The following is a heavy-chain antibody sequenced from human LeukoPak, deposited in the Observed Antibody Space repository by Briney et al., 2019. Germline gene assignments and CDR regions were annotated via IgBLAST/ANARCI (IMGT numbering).Heavy chain of an antibody. V-gene: IGHV3-30*04. CDR3: ASSIVVVVAAPLG. CDR1: GFTFSSYA. CDR2: ISYDGSNK. J-gene: IGHJ4*02. Sequence: GGSPRLSCAASGFTFSSYAMHWVRQAPGKGLEWVAVISYDGSNKYYADSVKGRFTISRDNSKNTLYLQMNSLRAEDTAVYYCASSIVVVVAAPLGWGQGTLVTVSS. D-gene: IGHD2-15*01.